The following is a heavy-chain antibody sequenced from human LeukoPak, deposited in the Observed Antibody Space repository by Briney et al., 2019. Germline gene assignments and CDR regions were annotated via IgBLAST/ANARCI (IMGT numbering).Heavy chain of an antibody. Sequence: GGSLRLSCAASGFTFSGYDMNWVRQAPGKGLEWVSSISTTSSYIYYADSVKGRFTVSRDNAKSSLYLQMHSLRAEDTAMYYCARYYYYGSRNYFDYWGQGTLVTVSS. J-gene: IGHJ4*02. CDR3: ARYYYYGSRNYFDY. CDR2: ISTTSSYI. D-gene: IGHD3-10*01. CDR1: GFTFSGYD. V-gene: IGHV3-21*01.